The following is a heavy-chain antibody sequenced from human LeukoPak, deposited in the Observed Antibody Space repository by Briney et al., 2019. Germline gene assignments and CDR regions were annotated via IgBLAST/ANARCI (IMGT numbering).Heavy chain of an antibody. CDR1: GFTFSDYY. CDR2: ISSSGSTI. V-gene: IGHV3-11*04. J-gene: IGHJ6*03. CDR3: AREYSSGQNYYYYYMDV. Sequence: PGGSLRLSCAASGFTFSDYYMSWIHQAPGKGLEWVSYISSSGSTIYYADSVKGRFTISRDNAKNSLYLQMNSLRAEDTAVYYCAREYSSGQNYYYYYMDVWGKGTAVTVSS. D-gene: IGHD6-19*01.